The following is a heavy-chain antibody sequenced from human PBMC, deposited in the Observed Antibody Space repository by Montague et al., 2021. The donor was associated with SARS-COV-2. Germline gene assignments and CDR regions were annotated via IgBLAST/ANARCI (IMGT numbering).Heavy chain of an antibody. J-gene: IGHJ6*02. CDR1: GGSISSSSYY. CDR3: ARDQGYNWNYYYYYGMDV. Sequence: SETLSLTCTVSGGSISSSSYYWGWIRQPPGKGLEWIGSIYYSGGTYYNPSLKSRVTISVDTSKNQFSLKLSSVTAADTAVYCCARDQGYNWNYYYYYGMDVWGQGTTVTVSS. D-gene: IGHD1-20*01. CDR2: IYYSGGT. V-gene: IGHV4-39*07.